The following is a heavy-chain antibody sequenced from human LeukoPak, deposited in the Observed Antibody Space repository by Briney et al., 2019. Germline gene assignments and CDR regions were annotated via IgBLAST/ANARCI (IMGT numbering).Heavy chain of an antibody. V-gene: IGHV3-23*01. J-gene: IGHJ5*02. CDR3: AKVHGWLQSKWWFDP. CDR2: IGGSGGST. D-gene: IGHD5-24*01. Sequence: PGGSLRLSXAASGFTFSSHAMTWVRQAPGKGLEWVSAIGGSGGSTYYAESVKGRFTISRDNSKNTLYLQMNSLRVEDTALYYCAKVHGWLQSKWWFDPWGQGTLVTVSS. CDR1: GFTFSSHA.